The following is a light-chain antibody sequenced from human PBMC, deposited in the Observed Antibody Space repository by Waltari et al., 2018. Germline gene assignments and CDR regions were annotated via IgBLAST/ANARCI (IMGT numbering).Light chain of an antibody. Sequence: QSALTQPASVSGSPGQSITISCTGTSSDVGSYNLVSWYQQHPGKAPKLMIYEGSKRRSGVSNRFSGSKSGNTACLTISGLQAEDEADYYCCSYAGSSTSVFGGGTKLTVL. J-gene: IGLJ2*01. CDR3: CSYAGSSTSV. CDR1: SSDVGSYNL. CDR2: EGS. V-gene: IGLV2-23*01.